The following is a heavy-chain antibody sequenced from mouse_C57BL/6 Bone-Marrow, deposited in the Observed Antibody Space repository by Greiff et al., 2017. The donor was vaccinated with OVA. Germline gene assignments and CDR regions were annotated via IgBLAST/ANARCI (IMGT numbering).Heavy chain of an antibody. CDR1: GYTFTSYW. CDR3: ASRGITTVRDY. V-gene: IGHV1-55*01. Sequence: QVQLKQPGAELVKPGASVKMSCKASGYTFTSYWITWVKQRPGQGLEWIGDIYPGSGSTNYNEKFKSKATLTVDTSSSTAYMQLSSLTSEDSAVYYCASRGITTVRDYWGQGTTLTVSS. CDR2: IYPGSGST. D-gene: IGHD1-1*01. J-gene: IGHJ2*01.